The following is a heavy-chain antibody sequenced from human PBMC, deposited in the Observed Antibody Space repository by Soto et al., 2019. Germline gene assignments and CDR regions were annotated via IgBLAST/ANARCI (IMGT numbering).Heavy chain of an antibody. CDR3: AKDMGQLERSTYPWGLDY. D-gene: IGHD1-1*01. J-gene: IGHJ4*02. V-gene: IGHV3-9*01. CDR1: GFTFDDYA. Sequence: GGSLRLSCAASGFTFDDYAMHWVRQAPGKGLEWVSGISWNSGSIGYADSVKGRFTISRDNAKNSLYLQMNSLRAEDTALYYCAKDMGQLERSTYPWGLDYWGQGTLVTVSS. CDR2: ISWNSGSI.